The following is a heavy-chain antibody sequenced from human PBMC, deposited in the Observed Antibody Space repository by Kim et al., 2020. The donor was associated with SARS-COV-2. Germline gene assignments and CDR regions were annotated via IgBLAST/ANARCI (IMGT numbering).Heavy chain of an antibody. V-gene: IGHV5-51*01. D-gene: IGHD3-9*01. CDR3: ARLVSPRYFGEPRFDP. CDR1: GYTFGHYW. Sequence: GESLKISCQTSGYTFGHYWIAWVRQMPGKGLESMGVIYPDDSNVKYSPSFQGQVTITADKSVNTAYLLWSSLKASDTAMYFCARLVSPRYFGEPRFDPWGQGTLVTVSS. J-gene: IGHJ5*02. CDR2: IYPDDSNV.